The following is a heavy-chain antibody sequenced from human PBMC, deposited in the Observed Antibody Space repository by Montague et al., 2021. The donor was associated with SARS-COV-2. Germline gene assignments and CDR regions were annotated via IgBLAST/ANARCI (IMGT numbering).Heavy chain of an antibody. J-gene: IGHJ4*02. Sequence: CAISGDSVWSNTAGWSWIRQSPSGGLEWLGRTNYRSKWTSDYATSVEGRISIDPDTSKNQFFLHLRSVTPEDTGVYYCVRDTGSAQAGFDAWGQGTLVTVSS. V-gene: IGHV6-1*01. CDR2: TNYRSKWTS. D-gene: IGHD4-17*01. CDR1: GDSVWSNTAG. CDR3: VRDTGSAQAGFDA.